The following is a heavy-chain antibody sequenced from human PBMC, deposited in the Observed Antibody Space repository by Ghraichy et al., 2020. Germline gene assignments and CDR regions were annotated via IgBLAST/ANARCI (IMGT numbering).Heavy chain of an antibody. CDR2: INHWGST. J-gene: IGHJ4*02. D-gene: IGHD6-13*01. V-gene: IGHV4-34*01. Sequence: SETLSLTCAVYGGSFTSYYWSWIRQPPGKGLEWIGEINHWGSTTYNPSLKSRVTLSVDRSKDQFSLKLSSVTAADTAVFYCARGRKSSQQLVPLPFDYWGQGTLLTGSS. CDR3: ARGRKSSQQLVPLPFDY. CDR1: GGSFTSYY.